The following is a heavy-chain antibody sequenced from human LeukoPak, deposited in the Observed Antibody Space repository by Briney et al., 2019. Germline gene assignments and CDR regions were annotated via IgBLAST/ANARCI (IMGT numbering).Heavy chain of an antibody. CDR3: SREGEGEDGTGHHNWYFDL. Sequence: ASVKVSCKASGYIFTRYGISWVRQAPGQGLEWMGWISPYNANTKYAQKFQGRVTMTTDTSTSTAYMELRSLRSDDTAMYYCSREGEGEDGTGHHNWYFDLWGRGTLVTVSS. V-gene: IGHV1-18*01. J-gene: IGHJ2*01. CDR2: ISPYNANT. CDR1: GYIFTRYG. D-gene: IGHD2-8*02.